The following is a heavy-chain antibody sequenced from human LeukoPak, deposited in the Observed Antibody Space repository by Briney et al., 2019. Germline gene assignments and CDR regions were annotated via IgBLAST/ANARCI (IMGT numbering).Heavy chain of an antibody. J-gene: IGHJ4*02. D-gene: IGHD3-22*01. CDR3: ARDPNYYDSSGPPDY. CDR2: INPNSGGT. Sequence: ASVKVSCKASGYTFTGYYMHWVRQAPGQGLEWMGWINPNSGGTNYAHKFQGRVTMTRDTSISTAYMELSRLRSDDTAVYYCARDPNYYDSSGPPDYWGQGTLVTVSS. V-gene: IGHV1-2*02. CDR1: GYTFTGYY.